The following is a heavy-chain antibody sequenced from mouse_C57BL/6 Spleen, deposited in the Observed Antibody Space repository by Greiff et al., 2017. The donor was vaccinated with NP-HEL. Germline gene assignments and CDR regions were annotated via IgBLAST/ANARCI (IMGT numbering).Heavy chain of an antibody. CDR3: ARVTLVGYFDV. J-gene: IGHJ1*03. V-gene: IGHV5-16*01. CDR2: INYDGSST. CDR1: GFTFSDYY. Sequence: EVKLMESEGGLVQPGSSMKLSCTASGFTFSDYYMAWVRQVPEKGLEWVANINYDGSSTYYLDSLKSRFIISRDNAKNILYLQMSSLKSEDTATYYCARVTLVGYFDVWGTGTTVTVSS.